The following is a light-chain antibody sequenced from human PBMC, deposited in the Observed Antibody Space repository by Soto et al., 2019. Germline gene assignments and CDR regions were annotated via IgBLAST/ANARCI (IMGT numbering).Light chain of an antibody. CDR2: LGS. CDR3: MQGLQTLPT. V-gene: IGKV2-28*01. Sequence: DIVMTQSPLSLPVTPGEPASISCRSSQSLLHSDGYNYLDWYVQKPGQSPRLLIYLGSKRASGIVDTXSGSGSGTDFILKISRVEADDVGVYYCMQGLQTLPTFGPGTKVDIK. CDR1: QSLLHSDGYNY. J-gene: IGKJ3*01.